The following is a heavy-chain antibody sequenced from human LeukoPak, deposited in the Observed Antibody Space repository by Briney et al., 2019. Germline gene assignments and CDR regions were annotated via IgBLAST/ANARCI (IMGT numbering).Heavy chain of an antibody. D-gene: IGHD3-22*01. CDR2: INHSGNT. J-gene: IGHJ4*02. CDR3: ARGHYDSSGYYFRGVDN. V-gene: IGHV4-34*01. CDR1: GGSFSDYY. Sequence: SETLSLTCAVYGGSFSDYYWTWIRQCPGKGLEWIGEINHSGNTKYNTSLKSRVTISVDTSKNQFSLKLNSDTAADAAVYFCARGHYDSSGYYFRGVDNWGQGTLVTVSS.